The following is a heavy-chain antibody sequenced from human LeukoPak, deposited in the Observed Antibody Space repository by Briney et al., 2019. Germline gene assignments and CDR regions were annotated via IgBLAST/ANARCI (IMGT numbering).Heavy chain of an antibody. V-gene: IGHV4-4*07. Sequence: SETLSLTCTVSGGSISSYYWSWIRQPAGKGLEWIGRTYTSGSTNYNPSLKGRVTMSVDTSKNQFSLKLSSVTAADTAVYYCARDSNPLRYFDWLLGDAFDIWGQGTMVTVSS. D-gene: IGHD3-9*01. J-gene: IGHJ3*02. CDR3: ARDSNPLRYFDWLLGDAFDI. CDR2: TYTSGST. CDR1: GGSISSYY.